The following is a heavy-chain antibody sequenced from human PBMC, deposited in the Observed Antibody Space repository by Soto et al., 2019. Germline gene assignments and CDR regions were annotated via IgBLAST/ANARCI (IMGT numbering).Heavy chain of an antibody. V-gene: IGHV1-69*05. CDR1: GGTFSSYA. J-gene: IGHJ6*02. CDR2: IIPIFGTA. D-gene: IGHD1-1*01. CDR3: ARDPLEHTKYYYYGMDV. Sequence: SVKVSCKASGGTFSSYAISWVRQAPGQGLEWMGGIIPIFGTANYAQKFQGRVTITRDTSTSTVYMELSSLRSEDTAVYYCARDPLEHTKYYYYGMDVWGQGTTVTVSS.